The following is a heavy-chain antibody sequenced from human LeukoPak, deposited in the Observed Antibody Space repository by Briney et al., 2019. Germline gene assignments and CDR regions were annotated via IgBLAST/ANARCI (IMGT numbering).Heavy chain of an antibody. CDR2: ISSSSSYT. J-gene: IGHJ4*02. D-gene: IGHD6-13*01. Sequence: NPGGSLRLSCVVSGIPFSDYYMNWIRQAPGKGLEWISYISSSSSYTDYADSVKGRFTISRDNAKSALYLQMNSLRREDTAVYYCAAGTAADFWGQGTLVTVSS. V-gene: IGHV3-11*03. CDR1: GIPFSDYY. CDR3: AAGTAADF.